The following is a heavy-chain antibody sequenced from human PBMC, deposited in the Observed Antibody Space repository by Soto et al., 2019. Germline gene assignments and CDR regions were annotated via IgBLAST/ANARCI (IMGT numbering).Heavy chain of an antibody. Sequence: SETLSLTCTVSGGSISSSSYYWSWIRQPPGKGLEWIGYIYYSGSTNYNPSLKSRVTISVDTSKNQFSLKLSSVTAADTAVYYCASNYCSGGSCPRSTLSYYYYYYMDVWGKGTTVTVSS. D-gene: IGHD2-15*01. CDR1: GGSISSSSYY. V-gene: IGHV4-61*01. J-gene: IGHJ6*03. CDR3: ASNYCSGGSCPRSTLSYYYYYYMDV. CDR2: IYYSGST.